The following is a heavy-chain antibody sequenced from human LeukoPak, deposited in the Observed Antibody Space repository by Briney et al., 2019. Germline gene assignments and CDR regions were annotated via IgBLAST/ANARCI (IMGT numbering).Heavy chain of an antibody. J-gene: IGHJ3*02. CDR3: ARAFYGDYVGGEGAFDI. V-gene: IGHV1-3*01. CDR2: INAGNGNT. D-gene: IGHD4-17*01. Sequence: GASVKVSCKASGYTFSSYAMHWVRQAPGQRLEWMGWINAGNGNTKFSQKFQGRVTITRDTSASTAYMELSSLRSEDTAVYYCARAFYGDYVGGEGAFDIWGQGTMVTVSS. CDR1: GYTFSSYA.